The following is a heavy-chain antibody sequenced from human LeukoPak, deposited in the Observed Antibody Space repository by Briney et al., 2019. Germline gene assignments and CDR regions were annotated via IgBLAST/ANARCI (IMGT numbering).Heavy chain of an antibody. V-gene: IGHV4-39*01. CDR1: GGSISSSSYY. J-gene: IGHJ4*02. CDR3: ARKDYTTHGDTYYFDY. D-gene: IGHD4-11*01. CDR2: IYYSGST. Sequence: PSETLSLTCTVSGGSISSSSYYWGWIRQPPGKGLEWIGSIYYSGSTYYNPSLKSRVTISVDTSKNQFSLKLSSVTAADTAVYYCARKDYTTHGDTYYFDYWGQGTLVTVSS.